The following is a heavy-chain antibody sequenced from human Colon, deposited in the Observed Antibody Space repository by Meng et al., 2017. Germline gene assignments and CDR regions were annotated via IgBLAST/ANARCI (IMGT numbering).Heavy chain of an antibody. CDR2: TNYRSKWYN. D-gene: IGHD5-18*01. CDR3: ARDHGYSYGLPLDY. Sequence: VQLQQPGPGLVKPSQTHPPTCVMPGDSVSSNTAAWNWIRQSPSRGLEWLGRTNYRSKWYNEYAVSVKSRMTFNADTSKNQVSLQVNSVTPEETAVYYCARDHGYSYGLPLDYWGQGILVTVSS. V-gene: IGHV6-1*01. J-gene: IGHJ4*02. CDR1: GDSVSSNTAA.